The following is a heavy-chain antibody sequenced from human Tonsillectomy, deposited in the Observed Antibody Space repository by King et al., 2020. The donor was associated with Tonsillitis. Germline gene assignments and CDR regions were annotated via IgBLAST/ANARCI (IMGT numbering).Heavy chain of an antibody. CDR2: IIPIFGTA. CDR3: ATDDGDSSGYFDL. Sequence: VQLVESGAEVKKPGSSVKVSCKASGGTFSSYAISWVRQAPGQGLEWMGGIIPIFGTANYAQKFQGRVTITADESTSTAYMERSSLRSEDTAVYYCATDDGDSSGYFDLWGRGTLVPVSS. CDR1: GGTFSSYA. D-gene: IGHD4-17*01. J-gene: IGHJ2*01. V-gene: IGHV1-69*01.